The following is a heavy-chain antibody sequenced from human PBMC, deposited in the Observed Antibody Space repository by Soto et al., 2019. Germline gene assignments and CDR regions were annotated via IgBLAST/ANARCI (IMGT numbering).Heavy chain of an antibody. J-gene: IGHJ6*03. D-gene: IGHD2-15*01. V-gene: IGHV4-4*02. CDR2: LYHSGST. Sequence: SETLSLTCAVSSSSISRSNWWSRVRQPPGKGLEWIGELYHSGSTNYNPSLKSRVTISVDKSKNQFSGKLCSVSAADTAFYYCASTGDFGGGSCYSGDYYRDVWGKGSRVTVSS. CDR1: SSSISRSNW. CDR3: ASTGDFGGGSCYSGDYYRDV.